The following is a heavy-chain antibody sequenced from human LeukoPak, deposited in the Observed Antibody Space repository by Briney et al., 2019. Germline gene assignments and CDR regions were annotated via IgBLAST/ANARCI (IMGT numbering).Heavy chain of an antibody. V-gene: IGHV4-59*01. CDR2: IYYSGST. J-gene: IGHJ6*03. D-gene: IGHD1-1*01. CDR1: GGSISGYY. Sequence: SETLSLTCTVSGGSISGYYWSWIRQPPGKGLEWIGYIYYSGSTNYNPSLKSRVTISVDTSKNQFSLKLSSVTAADTAVYYCARAQLESRGYYYYYYYMDVWGKGTTVTVSS. CDR3: ARAQLESRGYYYYYYYMDV.